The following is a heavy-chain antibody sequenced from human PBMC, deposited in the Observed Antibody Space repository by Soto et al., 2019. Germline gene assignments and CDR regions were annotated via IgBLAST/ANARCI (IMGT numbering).Heavy chain of an antibody. V-gene: IGHV4-4*02. CDR3: ARDKYSYGTRNERWFDP. CDR1: GGSISSSNW. J-gene: IGHJ5*02. D-gene: IGHD5-18*01. Sequence: QVQLQESGPGLVKPSGTLSLTCAVSGGSISSSNWWSWVRQPPGKGLEWIGEIYHSGSTNYNPSLKSRDTISVDKSKNQFSLKLSSVTAADTAVYYCARDKYSYGTRNERWFDPWGQGTLVTVSS. CDR2: IYHSGST.